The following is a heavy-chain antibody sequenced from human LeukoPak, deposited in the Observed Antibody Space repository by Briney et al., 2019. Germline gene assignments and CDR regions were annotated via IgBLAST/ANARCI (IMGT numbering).Heavy chain of an antibody. D-gene: IGHD3-10*01. Sequence: GGSLRLSCAASGLTFSSYSMNWVRQAPGKGLEWVSSISSSSSYIYYADSVKGRFTISRDNAKNSLYLQMNSLRAEDTAVYYCARGSGVTELDYWGQGTLVTVSS. CDR2: ISSSSSYI. J-gene: IGHJ4*02. CDR1: GLTFSSYS. CDR3: ARGSGVTELDY. V-gene: IGHV3-21*01.